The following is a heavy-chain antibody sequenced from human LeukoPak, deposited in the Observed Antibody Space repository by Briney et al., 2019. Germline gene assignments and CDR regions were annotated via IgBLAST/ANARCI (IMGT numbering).Heavy chain of an antibody. D-gene: IGHD6-13*01. CDR3: ARGSSSWYPDAFDI. J-gene: IGHJ3*02. CDR2: IYYSGST. Sequence: SETLSLTGTVSGGSISSYYWSWIRQRPGKGLEWIGYIYYSGSTNYNPSLKSRVTMSVDTSKNQFSLKLSSVTAADTAVYYCARGSSSWYPDAFDIWGQGTMVTVSS. CDR1: GGSISSYY. V-gene: IGHV4-59*12.